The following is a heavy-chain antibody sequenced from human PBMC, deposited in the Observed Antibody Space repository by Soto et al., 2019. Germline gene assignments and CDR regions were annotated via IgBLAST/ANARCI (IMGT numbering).Heavy chain of an antibody. Sequence: ASVKVSCKASRGTFTSYCMHWVRQAPGQGLEWMGIINPSGGSTSYAQKFQGRVTMTRDTSTSTVYMELSSLRSEDTAGYYCARDGWDRSGSLDYWGQGTLVTVSS. J-gene: IGHJ4*02. V-gene: IGHV1-46*01. CDR3: ARDGWDRSGSLDY. CDR2: INPSGGST. CDR1: RGTFTSYC. D-gene: IGHD3-10*01.